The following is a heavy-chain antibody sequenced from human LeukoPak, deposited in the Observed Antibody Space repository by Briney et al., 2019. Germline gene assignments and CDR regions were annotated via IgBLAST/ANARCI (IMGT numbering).Heavy chain of an antibody. CDR3: AKDRPNYYGSDGHYYRRNDDY. CDR2: NSSTGEYT. J-gene: IGHJ4*02. Sequence: GSLRLSCAAPGFTFTLYAMSWVRQAPGKGLEWVPSNSSTGEYTYYTGSVKGRFTISRDNSKNTLYLHMNSLRGEDTAVYYCAKDRPNYYGSDGHYYRRNDDYWGQGTLVTVPS. V-gene: IGHV3-23*01. CDR1: GFTFTLYA. D-gene: IGHD3-22*01.